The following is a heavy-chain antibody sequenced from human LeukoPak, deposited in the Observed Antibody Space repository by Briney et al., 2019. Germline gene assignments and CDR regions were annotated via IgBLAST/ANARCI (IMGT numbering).Heavy chain of an antibody. J-gene: IGHJ4*02. CDR1: GFTFSSYA. CDR2: ISYDGSNK. Sequence: GGSLRLSCAASGFTFSSYAMHWVRQAPGKGLEWVAVISYDGSNKYYADSVKGRFTTSRDNSKNTLDLQMNSLRAEDTAVYYCARDHLLTGYVNYFDYWGQGTLVTVSS. D-gene: IGHD3-9*01. V-gene: IGHV3-30-3*01. CDR3: ARDHLLTGYVNYFDY.